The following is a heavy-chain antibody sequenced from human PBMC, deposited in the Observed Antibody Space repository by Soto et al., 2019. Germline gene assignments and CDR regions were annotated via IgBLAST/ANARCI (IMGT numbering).Heavy chain of an antibody. J-gene: IGHJ5*02. CDR1: SGSISSADYY. CDR3: ASGGSSNWFDP. Sequence: VQLQESGPGLVKPSQTLSLTCTVSSGSISSADYYWSWIRQPPGKGLEWIGYIYYTGSAYYNPSLKSRVSMSLDTSKNQFSLKVTSVTAADTAVYYCASGGSSNWFDPWGQGTLVTVSS. V-gene: IGHV4-30-4*01. D-gene: IGHD1-26*01. CDR2: IYYTGSA.